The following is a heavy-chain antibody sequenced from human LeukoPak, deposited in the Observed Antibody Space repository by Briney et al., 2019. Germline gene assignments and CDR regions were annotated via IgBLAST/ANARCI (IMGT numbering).Heavy chain of an antibody. V-gene: IGHV3-33*01. CDR1: GFSFSRYG. Sequence: GGSLRLSCAASGFSFSRYGMHWVRRAPGKGLEWVAVIWYDGSNKFYADSVKGRFTISRDNSKNTLSPKMDSLRAEDTAVYYCAREGQQLIYYYSGMDVWGPGTTVTVSS. CDR2: IWYDGSNK. CDR3: AREGQQLIYYYSGMDV. D-gene: IGHD6-13*01. J-gene: IGHJ6*02.